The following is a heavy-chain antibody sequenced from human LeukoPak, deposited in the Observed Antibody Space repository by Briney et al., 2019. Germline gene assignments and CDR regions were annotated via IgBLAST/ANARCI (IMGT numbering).Heavy chain of an antibody. CDR1: GYSISSGYY. Sequence: PSETLSLTCTVSGYSISSGYYWGWIRQPPGKGLEWIGSIYHSGSTYYNPSLKSRVTISVDTSKNQFSLKLSSVTAADTAVYYCARSPTHYYDSSGTSRFDPWGQGTLVTVPS. D-gene: IGHD3-22*01. CDR3: ARSPTHYYDSSGTSRFDP. V-gene: IGHV4-38-2*02. J-gene: IGHJ5*02. CDR2: IYHSGST.